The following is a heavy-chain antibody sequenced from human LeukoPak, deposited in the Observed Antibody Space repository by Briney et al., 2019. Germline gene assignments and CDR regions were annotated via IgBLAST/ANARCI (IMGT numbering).Heavy chain of an antibody. CDR2: ISGSGGST. V-gene: IGHV3-23*01. Sequence: GESLRLSCGASGFRFSSYAMSWVRQAPGKGLEWVSSISGSGGSTYYTDSVKGRFAVSRDNSKSTLYLQMNSLGTDDTALYYCVKGGQNYDFWRFDYWGQGTLVTASS. CDR1: GFRFSSYA. D-gene: IGHD3-3*01. J-gene: IGHJ4*02. CDR3: VKGGQNYDFWRFDY.